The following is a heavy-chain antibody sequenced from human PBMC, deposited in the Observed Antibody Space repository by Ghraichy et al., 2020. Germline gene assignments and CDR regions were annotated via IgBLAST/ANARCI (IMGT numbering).Heavy chain of an antibody. J-gene: IGHJ5*02. V-gene: IGHV3-7*01. CDR2: INQDATKI. CDR3: VSAIAAAASS. CDR1: GFTFSSYW. D-gene: IGHD6-13*01. Sequence: GGSLRLSCAASGFTFSSYWMTWVRQAPGKGLEWVANINQDATKIYYVDSVKGRFTISRDNAKRSLYLQMNSLRVDDTGVYYCVSAIAAAASSWGQGTLVTVSS.